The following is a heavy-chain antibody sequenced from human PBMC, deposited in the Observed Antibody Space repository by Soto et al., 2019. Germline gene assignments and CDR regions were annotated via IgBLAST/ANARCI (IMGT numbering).Heavy chain of an antibody. CDR3: AKSPNFYCSSPNCYKYYFDH. D-gene: IGHD2-2*02. CDR2: ISYDGSEK. Sequence: ASGFTFNTYGMHWVRQAPGKGLEWVAVISYDGSEKYYVDSVKGRFTISKDNSKNTLYLQMNSLRPEDTAVYYCAKSPNFYCSSPNCYKYYFDHWGQGTRVTVSS. J-gene: IGHJ4*02. V-gene: IGHV3-30*18. CDR1: GFTFNTYG.